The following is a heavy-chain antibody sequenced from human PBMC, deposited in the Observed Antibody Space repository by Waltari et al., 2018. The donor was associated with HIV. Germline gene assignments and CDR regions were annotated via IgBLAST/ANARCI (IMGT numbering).Heavy chain of an antibody. CDR3: AKDLSYGTDWPYFDK. Sequence: QVQLAESGGGVVQPWRSLKLPCAASGFALGGFDMHWVRQAPGKGLEWVALISFDGKKEYYSDSVKGRFTISRDNSGSRLFLQMNNLRPEDTGVYFCAKDLSYGTDWPYFDKRGQGTLVTVSS. CDR1: GFALGGFD. D-gene: IGHD2-8*02. CDR2: ISFDGKKE. J-gene: IGHJ4*02. V-gene: IGHV3-30*18.